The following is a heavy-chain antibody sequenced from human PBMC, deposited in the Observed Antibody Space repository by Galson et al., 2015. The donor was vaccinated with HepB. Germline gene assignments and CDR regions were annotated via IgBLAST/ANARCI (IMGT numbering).Heavy chain of an antibody. J-gene: IGHJ6*02. CDR1: GFTFSSYA. CDR3: ARPLLGGSYYYYYGMDV. V-gene: IGHV3-30*04. CDR2: ISYDGSNK. Sequence: SLRLSCAASGFTFSSYAMHWVRQAPGKGLEWVAVISYDGSNKYYADSVKGRFTISRDNSKNTLYLQMNSLRAEDTAVYYCARPLLGGSYYYYYGMDVWGQGTTVTVSS. D-gene: IGHD1-26*01.